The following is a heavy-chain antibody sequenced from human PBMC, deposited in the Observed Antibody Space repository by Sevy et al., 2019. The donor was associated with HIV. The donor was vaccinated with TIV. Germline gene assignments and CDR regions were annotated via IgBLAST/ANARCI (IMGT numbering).Heavy chain of an antibody. CDR3: VIPFSGGGGGY. V-gene: IGHV3-30*09. Sequence: GGSLRLSCAGSGFTFSTYAMHWVRQTPGRGLEWVSTISYDGFNKYYRDSVKGRFAISRDNSKNTQYLQMNSLRVEDTPVYYCVIPFSGGGGGYWGQGTLVTVSS. D-gene: IGHD2-21*01. J-gene: IGHJ4*02. CDR2: ISYDGFNK. CDR1: GFTFSTYA.